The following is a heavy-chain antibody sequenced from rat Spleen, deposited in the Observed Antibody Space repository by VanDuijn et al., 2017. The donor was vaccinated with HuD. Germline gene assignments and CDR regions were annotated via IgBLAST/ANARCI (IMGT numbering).Heavy chain of an antibody. CDR1: GFSLTSYH. Sequence: QVQLKESGPGLVKPSETLSLTCTVSGFSLTSYHVSWVRQPPGKGLEWMGVIWGDGSTAYNSLLKSRLSISRDTSTSQVFLKMNSLQTEDTATYYCAREWGAGFDYWGQGVMVTVSS. J-gene: IGHJ2*01. V-gene: IGHV2-32*01. D-gene: IGHD1-2*01. CDR3: AREWGAGFDY. CDR2: IWGDGST.